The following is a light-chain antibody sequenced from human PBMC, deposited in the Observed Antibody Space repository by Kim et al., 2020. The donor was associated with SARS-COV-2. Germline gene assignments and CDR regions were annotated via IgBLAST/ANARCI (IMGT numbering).Light chain of an antibody. V-gene: IGLV2-11*01. CDR2: DVS. CDR3: CSYGGTYNV. Sequence: GQSSNISCTGNGIDVGCYNYVSWYQHHPGKAPKFMIYDVSGRPSGVPDRFSGSKSGNTASLTISGLQAEDEADYYCCSYGGTYNVFGTGTKVTVL. J-gene: IGLJ1*01. CDR1: GIDVGCYNY.